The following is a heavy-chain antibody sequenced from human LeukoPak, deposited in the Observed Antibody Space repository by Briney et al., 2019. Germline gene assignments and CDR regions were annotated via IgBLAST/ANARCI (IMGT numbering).Heavy chain of an antibody. Sequence: PGGSLRLSCAASGFTFTNYAMNWVRQAPGKGLEWVAVISYDGSSKYYADSVKGRFTISRDNSKNTLYPQMNSLRAEDTAVYYCARELSTGWGQGTLVTVSS. J-gene: IGHJ4*02. CDR2: ISYDGSSK. D-gene: IGHD4-17*01. V-gene: IGHV3-30-3*01. CDR1: GFTFTNYA. CDR3: ARELSTG.